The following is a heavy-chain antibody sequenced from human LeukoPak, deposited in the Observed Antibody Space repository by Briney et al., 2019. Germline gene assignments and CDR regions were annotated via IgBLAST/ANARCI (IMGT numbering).Heavy chain of an antibody. D-gene: IGHD3-10*01. Sequence: SETLSLTCSVSGGSISGYYWSWIRQLPGERLEWIGYIYYSGSTNYNPSLKSRVTISVDTSKNQFSLKLSSVTAADTAVYYCARHDPDSGSHLFDYWGQGTLVTVSS. CDR3: ARHDPDSGSHLFDY. J-gene: IGHJ4*02. CDR2: IYYSGST. V-gene: IGHV4-59*08. CDR1: GGSISGYY.